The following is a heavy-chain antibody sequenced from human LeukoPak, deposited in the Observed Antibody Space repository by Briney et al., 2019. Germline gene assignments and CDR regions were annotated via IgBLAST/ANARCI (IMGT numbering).Heavy chain of an antibody. CDR2: ISWNSDKI. D-gene: IGHD3-10*01. J-gene: IGHJ4*02. Sequence: GGSLRLSCAASGFNFDDYAMHWVRHAPGKGLEWVSGISWNSDKIGYADSVKGRFTISRDNSKNSLYLQMNSLRTEDTALYYCAKGKNTGSYLSHVDYWGQGTLVTVSS. CDR1: GFNFDDYA. CDR3: AKGKNTGSYLSHVDY. V-gene: IGHV3-9*01.